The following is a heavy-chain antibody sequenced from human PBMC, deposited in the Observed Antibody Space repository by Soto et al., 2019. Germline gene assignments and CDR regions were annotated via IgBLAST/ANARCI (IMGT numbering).Heavy chain of an antibody. CDR3: AGENCHRGASGRPLQPEKFCS. J-gene: IGHJ5*02. D-gene: IGHD3-10*01. CDR1: GGIFITSG. CDR2: IIPFLGTT. Sequence: QVQLVQSGAEVKMPGSSVKVSCKTSGGIFITSGLSWVRQAPGQGLEWMGGIIPFLGTTNHAQKFQGRVTVTPDKSNSNSQFELGQLAFEGKATFYFAGENCHRGASGRPLQPEKFCSWGQGTLV. V-gene: IGHV1-69*06.